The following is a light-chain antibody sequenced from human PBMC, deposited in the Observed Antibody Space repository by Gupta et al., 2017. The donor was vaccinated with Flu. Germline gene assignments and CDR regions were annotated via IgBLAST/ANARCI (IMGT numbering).Light chain of an antibody. CDR2: GNS. J-gene: IGLJ3*02. Sequence: QSVLTPPPSVSGAPGPRVTISCTGSSSNIGAGDDVNWYQQLQGTAPKLLSYGNSNRPSGVPDRFSGSKSGTSASLAITGLQAEDEADYYCQSYDSSLSGSWVFGGGTKLTVL. CDR3: QSYDSSLSGSWV. CDR1: SSNIGAGDD. V-gene: IGLV1-40*01.